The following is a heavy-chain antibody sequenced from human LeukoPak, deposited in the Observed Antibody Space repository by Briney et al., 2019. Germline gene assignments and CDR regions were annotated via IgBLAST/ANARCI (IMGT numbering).Heavy chain of an antibody. D-gene: IGHD6-6*01. J-gene: IGHJ4*02. CDR2: IGGNSVFT. CDR3: AKGSAAARPYYFDY. Sequence: GGSLRLSCAASGFTFSSSVMSWVRQAPGKGLEWVSAIGGNSVFTYYADSVKDRFTISRDNSENTLYLQLNSLKAEDTAVYFCAKGSAAARPYYFDYWGQGTLVTVSS. V-gene: IGHV3-23*01. CDR1: GFTFSSSV.